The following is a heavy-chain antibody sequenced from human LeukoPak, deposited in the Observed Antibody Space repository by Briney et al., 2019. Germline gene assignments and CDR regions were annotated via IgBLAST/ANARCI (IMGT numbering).Heavy chain of an antibody. J-gene: IGHJ6*03. D-gene: IGHD3-10*01. CDR3: ARHVRITMVRGVRVPSSYMDV. CDR1: GGSFSGYY. CDR2: INHSGST. V-gene: IGHV4-34*01. Sequence: SETLSLTCAVYGGSFSGYYWSWIRQPPGKGLEWIGEINHSGSTNYNPSLKSRVTISVDTSKNQFSLKLSSVTAADTAVYYCARHVRITMVRGVRVPSSYMDVWGKGTTVTISS.